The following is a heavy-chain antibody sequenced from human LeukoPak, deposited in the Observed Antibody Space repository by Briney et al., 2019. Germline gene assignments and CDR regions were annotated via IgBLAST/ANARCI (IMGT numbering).Heavy chain of an antibody. CDR2: INPSGGST. V-gene: IGHV1-46*01. CDR1: GYTFTSYY. J-gene: IGHJ4*02. D-gene: IGHD2/OR15-2a*01. CDR3: ARGMMRLRVRCNDFDY. Sequence: ASVKVSCKASGYTFTSYYMHWVRQAPGQGLEWMGIINPSGGSTSYAQKFQGRVTMTRDTSTSTVYMELSSLRSEDTAVYYCARGMMRLRVRCNDFDYWGQGTLVTVSS.